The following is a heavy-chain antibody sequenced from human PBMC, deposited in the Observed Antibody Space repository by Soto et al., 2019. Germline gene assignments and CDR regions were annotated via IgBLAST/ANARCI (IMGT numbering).Heavy chain of an antibody. J-gene: IGHJ5*02. CDR2: ISFDGNDQ. CDR3: AKSRGGSSWYEGDP. CDR1: GSTFSSYG. V-gene: IGHV3-30*18. Sequence: QVQLMESGGGVVQPGRSLRLSCAASGSTFSSYGMQWVRQAPGRGLEWVAVISFDGNDQYYADSMKGRFTISRDNSKNTLHLQMTSLRLEVTAVYFCAKSRGGSSWYEGDPWGQGTLVTVPS. D-gene: IGHD6-13*01.